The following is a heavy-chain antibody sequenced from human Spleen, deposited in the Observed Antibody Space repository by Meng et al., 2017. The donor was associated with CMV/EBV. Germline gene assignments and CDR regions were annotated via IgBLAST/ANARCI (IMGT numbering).Heavy chain of an antibody. J-gene: IGHJ4*02. CDR2: IRSKAYGGTT. CDR3: AKNPKIAARCFDH. V-gene: IGHV3-49*04. CDR1: GFTFGDYA. D-gene: IGHD6-6*01. Sequence: GESLKISCTASGFTFGDYAMSWVRQAPGKGLEWVGFIRSKAYGGTTEYAASVKGRFTISRDNSKNTLYLHMNSLRPDDTAVYYCAKNPKIAARCFDHWGQGTLVTVSS.